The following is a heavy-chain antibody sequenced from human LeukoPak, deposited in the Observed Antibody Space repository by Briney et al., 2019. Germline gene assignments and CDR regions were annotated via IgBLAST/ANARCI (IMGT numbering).Heavy chain of an antibody. CDR3: ATRRGGPYPYYFDH. V-gene: IGHV4-34*01. CDR2: VNDRGTT. CDR1: GDSFSGYY. J-gene: IGHJ4*02. Sequence: SEALSLTCAVYGDSFSGYYWSWIRQSPGTGLEWIGEVNDRGTTNYNPNLTSRVTISVVTSSNQFSLRLTSVTAADTAIYFCATRRGGPYPYYFDHWDQGALVTVSS. D-gene: IGHD2-15*01.